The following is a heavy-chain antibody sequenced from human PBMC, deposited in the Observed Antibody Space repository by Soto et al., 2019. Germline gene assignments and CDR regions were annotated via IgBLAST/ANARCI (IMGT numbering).Heavy chain of an antibody. J-gene: IGHJ4*02. CDR1: GFTFSSYW. Sequence: GGSLRLSCAASGFTFSSYWMSWVRQAPGKGLEWVANIKQDGSEKYYVDSVKGRFTISRDNAKNSLYLQMNSLRAEDTAVYYCARVLTWGSYRYPLCYFDYWGQGTLVTV. CDR3: ARVLTWGSYRYPLCYFDY. D-gene: IGHD3-16*02. V-gene: IGHV3-7*01. CDR2: IKQDGSEK.